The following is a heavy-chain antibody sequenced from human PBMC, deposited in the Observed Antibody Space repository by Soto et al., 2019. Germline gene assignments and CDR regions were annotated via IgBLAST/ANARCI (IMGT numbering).Heavy chain of an antibody. V-gene: IGHV4-39*01. CDR3: ARLRYSSRGGMDV. CDR1: GGSIISSSYY. Sequence: ETLCLRSTVSGGSIISSSYYWGWIRQPPGKGLEWIGSIYYSGSTYYNPSLKSRVTISVDTSKNQFSLKLSSVTAADTAVYYCARLRYSSRGGMDVWGQGTTVTVSS. CDR2: IYYSGST. D-gene: IGHD6-13*01. J-gene: IGHJ6*02.